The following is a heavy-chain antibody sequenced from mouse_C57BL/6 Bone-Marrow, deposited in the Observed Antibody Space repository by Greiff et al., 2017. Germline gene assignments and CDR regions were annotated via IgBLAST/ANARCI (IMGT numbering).Heavy chain of an antibody. CDR2: IDPEDGET. J-gene: IGHJ3*01. V-gene: IGHV14-2*01. CDR3: ARDGYFWVAY. Sequence: EVQVVESGAELVKPGASVKLSCTASGFNIKDYYMHWVKQRTEQGLEWIGRIDPEDGETKYAPQFQGKATITAETSSNTAYLQLSSLASEDTAVYYCARDGYFWVAYWGQGTLVTVSA. CDR1: GFNIKDYY. D-gene: IGHD2-3*01.